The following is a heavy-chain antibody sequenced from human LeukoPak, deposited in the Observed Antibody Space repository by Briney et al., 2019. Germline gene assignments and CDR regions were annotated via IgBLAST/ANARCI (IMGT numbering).Heavy chain of an antibody. CDR1: GFSFDEYA. V-gene: IGHV3-9*01. D-gene: IGHD2-8*02. Sequence: GRSLRLSCAASGFSFDEYAMHWVRQAPGKGLEWGSGISWNSGSKGYADSVKGRFTISRDNAKNSLYLQMNSLRAEDTALYYCAKDLWGIDTGPFDYWGQGSLVTVSS. J-gene: IGHJ4*02. CDR3: AKDLWGIDTGPFDY. CDR2: ISWNSGSK.